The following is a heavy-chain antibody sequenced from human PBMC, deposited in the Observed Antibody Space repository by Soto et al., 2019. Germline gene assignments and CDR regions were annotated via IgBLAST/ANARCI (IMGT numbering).Heavy chain of an antibody. CDR3: ARVFRYCSGGSCHDY. CDR1: GYTFTSYG. J-gene: IGHJ4*02. D-gene: IGHD2-15*01. Sequence: QVQLVQSGAEVKKPGASVKVSCKASGYTFTSYGLSWVRQAPGQGLEWMGWISAYNGNTNYAQKLQGRVTMTTDTSTSTAYMELRSLRADDTAVYYCARVFRYCSGGSCHDYWGQGTLVTVSS. V-gene: IGHV1-18*01. CDR2: ISAYNGNT.